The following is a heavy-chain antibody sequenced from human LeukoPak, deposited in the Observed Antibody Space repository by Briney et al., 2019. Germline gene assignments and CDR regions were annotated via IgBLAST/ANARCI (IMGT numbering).Heavy chain of an antibody. CDR2: INPNSGGI. V-gene: IGHV1-2*04. J-gene: IGHJ6*02. D-gene: IGHD5-18*01. CDR3: ARDGPTAMVKGFDYYGMDV. CDR1: GYTFTGYY. Sequence: ASVKVSCKASGYTFTGYYMHWVRQAPGQGLEWMGWINPNSGGINYAQKFQGWVTMTRDTSISTAYMELSRLRSDDTAVYYCARDGPTAMVKGFDYYGMDVWGQGTTVTVSS.